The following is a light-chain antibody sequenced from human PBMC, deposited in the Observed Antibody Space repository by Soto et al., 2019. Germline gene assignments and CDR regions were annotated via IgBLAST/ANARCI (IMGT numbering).Light chain of an antibody. V-gene: IGLV1-51*01. CDR2: DTT. J-gene: IGLJ1*01. CDR1: SSNIGRNY. CDR3: ATWDSSLSALA. Sequence: QSVLTQPPSVSAAPGQKVTISCSGSSSNIGRNYVSWYQQFPGRAPKLLIYDTTQRPSGIPDRVSGSKSGTSATLGITGLQTGDEADYYCATWDSSLSALAFGTGTKLTVL.